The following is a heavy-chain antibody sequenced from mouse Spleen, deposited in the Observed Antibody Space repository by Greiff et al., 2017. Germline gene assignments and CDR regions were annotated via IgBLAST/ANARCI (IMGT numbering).Heavy chain of an antibody. CDR2: IDPSDSYT. J-gene: IGHJ3*01. CDR1: GYTFTSYW. D-gene: IGHD5-5*01. V-gene: IGHV1-69*01. Sequence: QVQLQQPGAELVMPGASVKLSCKASGYTFTSYWMHWVKQRPGQGLEWIGEIDPSDSYTNYNQKFKGKATLTVDKSSSTAYMQLSSLTSEDSAVYYCARLPFAYWGQGTQVTVSA. CDR3: ARLPFAY.